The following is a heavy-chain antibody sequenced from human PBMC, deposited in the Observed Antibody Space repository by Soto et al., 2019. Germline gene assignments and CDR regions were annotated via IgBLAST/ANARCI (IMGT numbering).Heavy chain of an antibody. CDR2: IYYSGST. CDR3: ARGVAGKPNWLDP. D-gene: IGHD6-19*01. CDR1: GGSISSGDYY. Sequence: SETLSLTCTVSGGSISSGDYYWSWIRQPPGKGLEWIGYIYYSGSTYYNPSLKSRVTISVDTSKNQFSLKLSSVTAADTAVYYCARGVAGKPNWLDPWGQGTLVTVSS. V-gene: IGHV4-30-4*01. J-gene: IGHJ5*02.